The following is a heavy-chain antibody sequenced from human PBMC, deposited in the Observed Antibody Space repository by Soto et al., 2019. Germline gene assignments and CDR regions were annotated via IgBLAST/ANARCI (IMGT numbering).Heavy chain of an antibody. CDR2: MNPESRNT. Sequence: QVQLVQSGAEVKEPGASVRVSCNASGYTFSNYDINWVRQATGQGLEWMGWMNPESRNTGYAQKFQGRVTMTRDTSISTAYMELTSLRSEDTAVYYCARFVRHQLPTIDFWGQGTLVTVSS. D-gene: IGHD2-2*01. CDR1: GYTFSNYD. J-gene: IGHJ4*02. CDR3: ARFVRHQLPTIDF. V-gene: IGHV1-8*01.